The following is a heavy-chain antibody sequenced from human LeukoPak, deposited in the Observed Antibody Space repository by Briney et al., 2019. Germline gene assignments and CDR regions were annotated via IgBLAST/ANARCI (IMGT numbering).Heavy chain of an antibody. Sequence: GRSLRLSCAASGFTLRSYGMYWVRQAPDEGLEWVAVIWHDGSVLDYSESVKGRFTVSRDNRKNTLYLQMDSLRVEDTAVYYCARDRGQDDPIDIWGQGTLVTVSS. J-gene: IGHJ4*02. D-gene: IGHD3-10*01. V-gene: IGHV3-33*07. CDR3: ARDRGQDDPIDI. CDR2: IWHDGSVL. CDR1: GFTLRSYG.